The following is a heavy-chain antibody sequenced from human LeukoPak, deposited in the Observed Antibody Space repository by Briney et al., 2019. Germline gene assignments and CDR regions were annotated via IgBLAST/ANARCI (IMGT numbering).Heavy chain of an antibody. CDR3: AKGRMFYYDSSGYYFDY. Sequence: GGSLRLSCAASRFTFRSYAMSWVRQAPGKGLEWVSAISGSGDTTYYADSVKGRFTISRDNPKNTLYLQMNSLRAEDTAVYYCAKGRMFYYDSSGYYFDYWGQGTLVTVSS. CDR1: RFTFRSYA. J-gene: IGHJ4*02. D-gene: IGHD3-22*01. V-gene: IGHV3-23*01. CDR2: ISGSGDTT.